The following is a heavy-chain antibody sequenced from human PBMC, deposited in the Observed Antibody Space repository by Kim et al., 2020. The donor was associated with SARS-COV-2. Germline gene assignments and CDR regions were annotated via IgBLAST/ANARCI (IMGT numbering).Heavy chain of an antibody. CDR1: GGSFSGYY. D-gene: IGHD3-3*01. J-gene: IGHJ6*03. CDR3: ARGTREWLTYYYYYYMDV. Sequence: SETLSLTCAVYGGSFSGYYWSWIRQPPGKGLEWIGEINHSGSTNYNPSLKSRVTISVDTSKNQFSLKLSSVTAADTAVYYCARGTREWLTYYYYYYMDVWGKGTTFTVSS. V-gene: IGHV4-34*01. CDR2: INHSGST.